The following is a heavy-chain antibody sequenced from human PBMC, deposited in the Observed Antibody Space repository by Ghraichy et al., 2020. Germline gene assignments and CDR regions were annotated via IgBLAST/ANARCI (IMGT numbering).Heavy chain of an antibody. J-gene: IGHJ4*02. CDR1: GGSFSGYY. CDR2: INHSGST. Sequence: SETLSLTCAVYGGSFSGYYWSWIRQPPGKGLEWIGEINHSGSTNYNPSLKSRVTISVDTSKNQFSLKLSSVTAADTAVYYCARTTSQQYSSSVFDYWGQGTLVTVSS. D-gene: IGHD6-13*01. V-gene: IGHV4-34*01. CDR3: ARTTSQQYSSSVFDY.